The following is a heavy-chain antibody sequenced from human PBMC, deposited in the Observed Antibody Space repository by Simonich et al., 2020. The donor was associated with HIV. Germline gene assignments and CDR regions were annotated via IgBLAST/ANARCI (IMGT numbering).Heavy chain of an antibody. CDR1: GGSISSYY. CDR2: IYYSGST. J-gene: IGHJ6*03. Sequence: QVQLQESGPGLVKPSETLSLTCTVSGGSISSYYWSWIRQPPGKGLEWIGYIYYSGSTNYNPSLKSRVTISVDTSKNQFSLKLSSVTAADTAVYYCATSNPIYYYYYYMDVWGKGTTVTVSS. CDR3: ATSNPIYYYYYYMDV. V-gene: IGHV4-59*08. D-gene: IGHD4-4*01.